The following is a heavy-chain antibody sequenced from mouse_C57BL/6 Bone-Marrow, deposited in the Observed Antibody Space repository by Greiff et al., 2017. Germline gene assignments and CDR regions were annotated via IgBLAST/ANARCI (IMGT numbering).Heavy chain of an antibody. V-gene: IGHV10-3*01. CDR1: GFTFNTYA. CDR3: VREDDYDPFYAMDY. D-gene: IGHD2-4*01. CDR2: IRSKSSNYAT. Sequence: EVHLVESGGGLVQPKGSLKLSCAASGFTFNTYAMHWVRQAPGKGLEWVARIRSKSSNYATYYADSVKDRFTISRDDSQSMLYLQMNNLKTEDTXMYYCVREDDYDPFYAMDYWGQGTSVTVSS. J-gene: IGHJ4*01.